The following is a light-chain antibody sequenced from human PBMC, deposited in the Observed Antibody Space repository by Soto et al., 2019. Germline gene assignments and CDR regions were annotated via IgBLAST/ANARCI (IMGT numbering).Light chain of an antibody. V-gene: IGLV1-44*01. CDR1: SSNIGSNT. CDR2: SDS. CDR3: ATWDDSLNGPV. J-gene: IGLJ2*01. Sequence: QPVLTQPPAASGTPGQRVTISCSGSSSNIGSNTVNWYQQLPGTAPKFLMYSDSQRPSGVPDRFSGSKSGSSASLAISGLQFEDEADYYCATWDDSLNGPVFGGGTKLTVL.